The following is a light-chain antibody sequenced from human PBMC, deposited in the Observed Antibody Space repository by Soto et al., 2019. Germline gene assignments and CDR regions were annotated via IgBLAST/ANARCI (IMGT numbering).Light chain of an antibody. CDR2: EVS. J-gene: IGLJ1*01. CDR1: SSDVGGYNY. Sequence: QSVLTQPASVSGPPGQSITISCTGTSSDVGGYNYVSWYQQHPGKAPKLIIYEVSNRPSEISNRFSGSKSGNTASLTISGLQAEDEADYYCSSYTSGSTYVFGTGTKVAVL. CDR3: SSYTSGSTYV. V-gene: IGLV2-14*01.